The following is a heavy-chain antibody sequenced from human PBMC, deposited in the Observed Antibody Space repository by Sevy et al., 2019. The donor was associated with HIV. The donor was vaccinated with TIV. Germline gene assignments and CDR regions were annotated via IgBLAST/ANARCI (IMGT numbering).Heavy chain of an antibody. CDR2: IYYSGST. D-gene: IGHD3-10*01. J-gene: IGHJ4*02. CDR1: GGSISSYY. V-gene: IGHV4-59*01. Sequence: SETRSLTCTVSGGSISSYYWSWIRQPPGKGLEWIGYIYYSGSTNYNPSLKSRVTISVDTSKNQFSLKLSSVTAADTAVYYCARAYYGSESPFDYWGQGTLVTVSS. CDR3: ARAYYGSESPFDY.